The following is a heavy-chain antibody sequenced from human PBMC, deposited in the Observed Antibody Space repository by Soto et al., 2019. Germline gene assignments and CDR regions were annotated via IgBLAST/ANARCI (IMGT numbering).Heavy chain of an antibody. CDR2: ISTSGGST. J-gene: IGHJ6*02. CDR1: GFTFSSYA. Sequence: EVQLLESGGGLVQPGGSLRLSCAASGFTFSSYAMSWVRQAPGKGLEWVSSISTSGGSTYYADSVKGRFTISRDNSINRLYLQLKLRRAEDTAVYYCSVSGRYHGMDGWGLGTTVTVSS. V-gene: IGHV3-23*01. CDR3: SVSGRYHGMDG.